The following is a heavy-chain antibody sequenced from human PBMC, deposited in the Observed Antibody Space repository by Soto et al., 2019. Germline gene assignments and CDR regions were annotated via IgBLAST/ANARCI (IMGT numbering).Heavy chain of an antibody. V-gene: IGHV3-23*01. CDR3: AKEGGYNWNYADY. J-gene: IGHJ4*02. CDR2: ISGSGGST. Sequence: GGSLRLSCAASGFTFSSYAMTWVRQAPGKGLEWVSTISGSGGSTYYADSVKGRFTISRDNSKKTLDLQMNSLRAEDTAIYYCAKEGGYNWNYADYWGQGTLVTVSS. D-gene: IGHD1-7*01. CDR1: GFTFSSYA.